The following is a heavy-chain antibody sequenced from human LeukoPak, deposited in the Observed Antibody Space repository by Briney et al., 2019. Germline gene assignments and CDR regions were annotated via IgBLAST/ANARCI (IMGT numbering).Heavy chain of an antibody. J-gene: IGHJ5*02. D-gene: IGHD6-13*01. Sequence: PGGSLRLSCAASGFTFDDYAMHWVRQAPGKGLEWVSGISWNSGSIGYADSVKGRFTISRDNAKNSLYLQMNSLRAEDTALYYCAKDIGSSWYFGWFDPWGQGTLVTVSS. CDR3: AKDIGSSWYFGWFDP. V-gene: IGHV3-9*01. CDR2: ISWNSGSI. CDR1: GFTFDDYA.